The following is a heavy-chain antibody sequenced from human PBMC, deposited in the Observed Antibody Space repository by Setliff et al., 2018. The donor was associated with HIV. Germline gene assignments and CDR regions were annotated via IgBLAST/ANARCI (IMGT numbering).Heavy chain of an antibody. J-gene: IGHJ4*02. CDR3: AAPRGMSTILVY. Sequence: TLSLTCAVSGYSIRSGYHWSWIRQSPGKGLEWIGEINHSGSTNYNPSLKSRVIISIDTSKKQFSLKLTSVTAADTATYYCAAPRGMSTILVYWGQGSLVTVSS. CDR2: INHSGST. V-gene: IGHV4-38-2*01. D-gene: IGHD3-9*01. CDR1: GYSIRSGYH.